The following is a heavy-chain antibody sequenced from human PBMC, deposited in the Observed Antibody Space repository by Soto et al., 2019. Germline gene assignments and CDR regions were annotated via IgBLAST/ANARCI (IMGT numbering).Heavy chain of an antibody. J-gene: IGHJ5*02. CDR3: ARVEVAPVAAWFDP. CDR1: GGSISSGGYA. CDR2: IYHSGST. D-gene: IGHD6-19*01. V-gene: IGHV4-30-2*01. Sequence: QLQLQESGSGLVKPSQTLSLTCAVSGGSISSGGYAWSWIRQPPGKGLAWIGYIYHSGSTYYNPYLKSRLTMSVDRSKNQFSLKLSSVTAADTAVYYCARVEVAPVAAWFDPWGQGTLVTVSS.